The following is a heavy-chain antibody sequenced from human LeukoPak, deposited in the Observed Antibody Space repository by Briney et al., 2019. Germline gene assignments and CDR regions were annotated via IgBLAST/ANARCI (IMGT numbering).Heavy chain of an antibody. J-gene: IGHJ4*02. CDR2: ISYDGSNK. Sequence: GGSLRLSCAASGFTFSSYAMHWVRQAPGKGLEWVAVISYDGSNKYYADSVKGRFTISRDNSKNTLYLQMNSLRAEDTAVYYCAKGVDTAMVALYYFDYWGQGTLVTVSS. CDR3: AKGVDTAMVALYYFDY. D-gene: IGHD5-18*01. CDR1: GFTFSSYA. V-gene: IGHV3-30*04.